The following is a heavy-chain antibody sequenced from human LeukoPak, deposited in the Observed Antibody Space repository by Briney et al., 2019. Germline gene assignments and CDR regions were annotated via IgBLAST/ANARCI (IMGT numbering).Heavy chain of an antibody. D-gene: IGHD3-22*01. Sequence: GGSLRLSCAASGFTFSSYGMHWVRQAPGKGLEWVAFIRYDGSNKYYADSVKGRFTISRDNSKNTLYLQMNSLKTEDTAVYYCTTDTGFWRYDSSGYYPDYWGQGTLVTVSS. V-gene: IGHV3-30*02. CDR3: TTDTGFWRYDSSGYYPDY. CDR2: IRYDGSNK. CDR1: GFTFSSYG. J-gene: IGHJ4*02.